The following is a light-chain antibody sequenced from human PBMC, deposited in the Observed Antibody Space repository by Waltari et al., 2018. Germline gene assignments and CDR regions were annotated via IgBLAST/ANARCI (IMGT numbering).Light chain of an antibody. CDR3: HSRDTISTRV. V-gene: IGLV3-19*01. J-gene: IGLJ3*02. CDR1: SLRRYY. Sequence: SSELTQDPAVSVALGQTVRITCQGDSLRRYYASRYQQRPGQAPRLVLYGQDNRPSGIPDRFSGSTSGDTASLTITGAQAEDEADYYCHSRDTISTRVFGGGTRLTV. CDR2: GQD.